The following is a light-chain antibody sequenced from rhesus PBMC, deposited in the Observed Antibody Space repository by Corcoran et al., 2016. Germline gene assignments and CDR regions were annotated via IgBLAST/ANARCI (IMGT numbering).Light chain of an antibody. Sequence: DIQMTESPSSLSASVGDTVTITCRASQSISSWLARYQQKPGKAPKLLIYKASTLQSGVPSRFSGSGSGTDFTLTIISLQSEDFATYYCQQYSSSPYSFGQGTKVEIK. CDR1: QSISSW. CDR3: QQYSSSPYS. CDR2: KAS. J-gene: IGKJ2*01. V-gene: IGKV1-22*01.